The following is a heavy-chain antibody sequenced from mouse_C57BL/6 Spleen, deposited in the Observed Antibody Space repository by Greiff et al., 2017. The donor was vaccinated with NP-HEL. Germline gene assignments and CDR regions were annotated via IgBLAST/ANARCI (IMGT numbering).Heavy chain of an antibody. CDR3: ALTGTTWFAY. D-gene: IGHD4-1*01. J-gene: IGHJ3*01. CDR1: GYAFSSSW. V-gene: IGHV1-82*01. CDR2: IYPGDGDT. Sequence: VQLQQSGPELVKPGASVKISCKASGYAFSSSWMNWVKQRPGKGLEWIGRIYPGDGDTNYNGKFKGKATLTADKSSSTAYMQLSSLTSEDSAVYFCALTGTTWFAYWGQGTLVTVS.